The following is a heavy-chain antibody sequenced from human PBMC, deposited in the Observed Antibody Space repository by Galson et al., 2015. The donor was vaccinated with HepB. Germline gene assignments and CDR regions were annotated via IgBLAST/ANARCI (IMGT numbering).Heavy chain of an antibody. V-gene: IGHV3-23*01. D-gene: IGHD3-3*01. CDR1: GFTFSSYA. CDR2: ISGSGGST. J-gene: IGHJ4*02. CDR3: AEDIGGGTVFGVVISFDY. Sequence: SLRLSCAASGFTFSSYAMSWVRQAPGKGLEWVSAISGSGGSTYYADSVKGRFTISRDNSKNTLYLQMNSLRAEDTAVYYCAEDIGGGTVFGVVISFDYWGQGTLVTVSS.